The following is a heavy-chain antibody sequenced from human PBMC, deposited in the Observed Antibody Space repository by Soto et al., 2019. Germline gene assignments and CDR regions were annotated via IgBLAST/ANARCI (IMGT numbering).Heavy chain of an antibody. V-gene: IGHV4-4*02. CDR1: GGSSSSHW. Sequence: SSETLSLTCTVSGGSSSSHWWSWVRQPPGKGLEWIGEIYHSGSTNYNPSLKSRVTISVDKSKNQFSLKLSSVTAADTAVYYCVITYPNIAAAHYFDYWGQGTLVTVSS. D-gene: IGHD6-13*01. J-gene: IGHJ4*02. CDR2: IYHSGST. CDR3: VITYPNIAAAHYFDY.